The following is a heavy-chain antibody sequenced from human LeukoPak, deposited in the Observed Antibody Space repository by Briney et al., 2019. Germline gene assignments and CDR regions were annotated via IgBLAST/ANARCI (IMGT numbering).Heavy chain of an antibody. V-gene: IGHV3-13*01. D-gene: IGHD1-1*01. CDR2: IGTAGDT. Sequence: PGGSLRLSCAASGFTSSDYDMHWVRQPTGKGLEWVAAIGTAGDTYYTGSVKGRFTISRENAKNSLYLQRNSLRAGDTAVYYCARVAKERVGGVYYFDYWGQGTLVTVSS. J-gene: IGHJ4*02. CDR1: GFTSSDYD. CDR3: ARVAKERVGGVYYFDY.